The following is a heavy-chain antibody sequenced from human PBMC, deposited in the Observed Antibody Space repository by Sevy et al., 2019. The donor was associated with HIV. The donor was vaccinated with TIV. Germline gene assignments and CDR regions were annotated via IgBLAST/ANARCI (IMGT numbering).Heavy chain of an antibody. CDR1: GFTFNIYS. D-gene: IGHD2-8*01. J-gene: IGHJ4*02. V-gene: IGHV3-23*01. CDR2: LSFGCGKI. Sequence: GGSLRLSCAASGFTFNIYSMSWVRQTPGKGLEWVATLSFGCGKINHADSVKGQLTMSRDDSKNAVYLQMNNLRVEDTAIYYCAREGCTKPHDYWGQGTLVTVSS. CDR3: AREGCTKPHDY.